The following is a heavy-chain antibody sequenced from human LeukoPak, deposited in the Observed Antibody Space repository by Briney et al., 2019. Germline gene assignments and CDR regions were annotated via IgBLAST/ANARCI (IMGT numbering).Heavy chain of an antibody. Sequence: ASVKVSCKASGYTFTSYGISWVRQATGQGLEWMGWMNPNSGNTGYAQKFQGRVTITRNTSISTAYMELSSLRSEDTAVYYCARYCSSTSYNWFDPWGQGTLVTVSS. CDR2: MNPNSGNT. J-gene: IGHJ5*02. D-gene: IGHD2-2*01. V-gene: IGHV1-8*03. CDR3: ARYCSSTSYNWFDP. CDR1: GYTFTSYG.